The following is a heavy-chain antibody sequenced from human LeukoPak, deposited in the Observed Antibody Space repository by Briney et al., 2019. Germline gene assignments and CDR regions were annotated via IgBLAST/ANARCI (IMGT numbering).Heavy chain of an antibody. D-gene: IGHD3-3*02. CDR2: IYYSGST. CDR3: ARDPLTIRGSYFDL. V-gene: IGHV4-30-4*08. J-gene: IGHJ2*01. Sequence: SETLSLTGTVSGGSISSGDYYWSWIRQPPGKGLEWIGYIYYSGSTYYNPSLKSRVTISVDTSKNQFSLKLSSVTAADTAVYYCARDPLTIRGSYFDLWGRGTLVTVSS. CDR1: GGSISSGDYY.